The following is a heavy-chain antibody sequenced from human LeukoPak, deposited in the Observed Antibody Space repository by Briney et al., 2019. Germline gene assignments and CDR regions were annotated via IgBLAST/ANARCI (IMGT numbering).Heavy chain of an antibody. CDR1: EFSVGSNY. J-gene: IGHJ4*02. CDR3: ARGPSGYPNT. V-gene: IGHV3-66*01. Sequence: HAGGSLRLSCSASEFSVGSNYMTWVRQAPGKGLEWVSLIYSGGSTYYADSVKARFTISRDNSKNTLYLQMNSLRAEDTAVYYCARGPSGYPNTGGQGTLVTVSS. CDR2: IYSGGST. D-gene: IGHD5-12*01.